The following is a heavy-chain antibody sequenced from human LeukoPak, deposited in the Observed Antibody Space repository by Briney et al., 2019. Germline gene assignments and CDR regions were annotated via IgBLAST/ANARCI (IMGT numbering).Heavy chain of an antibody. Sequence: GGSLRLSCAASRFTFSAFSMTWVRQAPGKGLEWVSTIAESGNKMWYADSVRGRFTISRDNSRSTLYLQMNSLRTEDTATYYCVKDPNWFDGFWGQGTLVTVSS. CDR2: IAESGNKM. CDR3: VKDPNWFDGF. CDR1: RFTFSAFS. D-gene: IGHD3-10*01. J-gene: IGHJ4*02. V-gene: IGHV3-23*01.